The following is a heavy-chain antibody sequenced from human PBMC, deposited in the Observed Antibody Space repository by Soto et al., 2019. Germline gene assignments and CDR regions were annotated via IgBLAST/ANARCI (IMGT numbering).Heavy chain of an antibody. CDR1: GYTFTGYY. Sequence: ASVKVSCKASGYTFTGYYMHWVRQAPGQGLEWMGWINPNSGGTSYAQKFQGWVTMTRDTSISTAYMELSRLRSDDTAVYYCARDPYGGPFDYWGQGTLVTVS. D-gene: IGHD3-10*01. V-gene: IGHV1-2*04. J-gene: IGHJ4*02. CDR3: ARDPYGGPFDY. CDR2: INPNSGGT.